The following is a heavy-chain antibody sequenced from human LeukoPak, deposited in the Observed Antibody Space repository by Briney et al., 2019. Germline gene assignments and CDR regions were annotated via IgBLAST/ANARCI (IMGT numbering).Heavy chain of an antibody. CDR3: ARLGAYYYDSSGYYYNRYFDY. V-gene: IGHV4-61*02. CDR2: IYHSGST. J-gene: IGHJ4*02. CDR1: GGSISSTGYY. D-gene: IGHD3-22*01. Sequence: PSQTLSLTCTVSGGSISSTGYYWTWIRQPAGKGLEWIGSIYHSGSTYYNPSLKSRITISVDTSKNHFSLKLTSVTAADTAVYYCARLGAYYYDSSGYYYNRYFDYWGQGTLVTVSS.